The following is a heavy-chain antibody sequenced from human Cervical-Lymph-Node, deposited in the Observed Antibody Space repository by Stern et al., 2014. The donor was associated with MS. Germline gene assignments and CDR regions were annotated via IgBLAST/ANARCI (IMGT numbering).Heavy chain of an antibody. CDR1: DGAISNSIYF. J-gene: IGHJ5*02. Sequence: QLVESGPGLVKPSGTLSLVCNVSDGAISNSIYFWGWIRQSPVKGLERIGSISYDGSPYYKPSLKSRVTISVDSSKNQFSLKLSSVTASDTALYYCARHAGIVSTIRWFNPWGQGILVTVST. V-gene: IGHV4-39*01. CDR2: ISYDGSP. D-gene: IGHD5/OR15-5a*01. CDR3: ARHAGIVSTIRWFNP.